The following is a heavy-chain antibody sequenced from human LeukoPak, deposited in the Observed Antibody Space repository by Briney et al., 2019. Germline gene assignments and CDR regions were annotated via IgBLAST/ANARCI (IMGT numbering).Heavy chain of an antibody. J-gene: IGHJ6*03. CDR2: IYYSGST. D-gene: IGHD5-12*01. V-gene: IGHV4-39*01. CDR1: GGSISSSSYY. CDR3: SGRAFYYYYMDV. Sequence: SETLSLTCTVSGGSISSSSYYWGWIRQPPGKGLEWIGNIYYSGSTYYNPSLKSRVTISVDTSKNQFSLKLSSVTAADTAVYYCSGRAFYYYYMDVWGKGTTVTVSS.